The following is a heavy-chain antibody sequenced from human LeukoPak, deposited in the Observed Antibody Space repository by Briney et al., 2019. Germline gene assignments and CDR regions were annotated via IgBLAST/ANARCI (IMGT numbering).Heavy chain of an antibody. J-gene: IGHJ4*02. CDR3: ARHETGPYFDY. CDR2: LYPGDSDT. CDR1: GYSFTSYW. V-gene: IGHV5-51*01. D-gene: IGHD1-1*01. Sequence: GESLKISCKGSGYSFTSYWIGWVRQMPGKGLEFMGILYPGDSDTRYSPSFQGQVTISADKSISTAYLQWSSLRASDTAMYYCARHETGPYFDYWGQGTLVTVSS.